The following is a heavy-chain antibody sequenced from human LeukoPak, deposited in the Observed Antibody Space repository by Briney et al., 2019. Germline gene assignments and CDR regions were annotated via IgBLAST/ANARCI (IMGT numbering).Heavy chain of an antibody. D-gene: IGHD2-15*01. Sequence: SETLSLTXTVSGGSISSYYWSWIRQPPGKGLEWIGYIYYSGSTNYNPSLKSRVTISVDTSKNQFSLKLSSVTAADTAVCYCARAVTVAATYYFDYWGQGTLVTVSS. CDR2: IYYSGST. CDR3: ARAVTVAATYYFDY. V-gene: IGHV4-59*01. J-gene: IGHJ4*02. CDR1: GGSISSYY.